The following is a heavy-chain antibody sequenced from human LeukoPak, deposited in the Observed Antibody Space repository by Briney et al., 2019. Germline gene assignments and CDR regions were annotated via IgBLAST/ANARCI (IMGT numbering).Heavy chain of an antibody. Sequence: GGSLRLSCAASGFTFSSYSMNWVRQAPGKGLVWVLYINIISSEIYYGESVKGRFTISTDNAKNSVYLQMNSLRDEDTAVYYCARDPSYYYDSSGYFDYWGQGTLVTVSS. CDR2: INIISSEI. CDR3: ARDPSYYYDSSGYFDY. V-gene: IGHV3-48*02. J-gene: IGHJ4*02. D-gene: IGHD3-22*01. CDR1: GFTFSSYS.